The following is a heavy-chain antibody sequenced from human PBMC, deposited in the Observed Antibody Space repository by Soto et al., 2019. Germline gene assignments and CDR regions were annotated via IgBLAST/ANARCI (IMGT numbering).Heavy chain of an antibody. CDR3: ARHPTYYYDSSGYQFDY. Sequence: SETLSLTCTVSGGSISSYYWSWIRQPPGKGLEWIGSIYYSGSTYYNPSLKSRVTISVDTSKNQFSLKLSTVTAADTAVYYCARHPTYYYDSSGYQFDYWGQGTLVTVSS. V-gene: IGHV4-59*05. D-gene: IGHD3-22*01. CDR1: GGSISSYY. CDR2: IYYSGST. J-gene: IGHJ4*02.